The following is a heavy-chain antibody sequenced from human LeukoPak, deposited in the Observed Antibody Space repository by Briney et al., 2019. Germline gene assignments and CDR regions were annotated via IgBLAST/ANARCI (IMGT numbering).Heavy chain of an antibody. D-gene: IGHD3-22*01. J-gene: IGHJ3*02. V-gene: IGHV4-31*03. CDR1: GGSISSGGYY. CDR2: IYYSGST. Sequence: SETLSLTCTVSGGSISSGGYYWSWIRQHPGKGLEWIGYIYYSGSTYYNPSLKSRVTISVDTSKNQFSLKLSSVTAADTAVYYCARADDSSGSDAFDIWGQGTMVTVSS. CDR3: ARADDSSGSDAFDI.